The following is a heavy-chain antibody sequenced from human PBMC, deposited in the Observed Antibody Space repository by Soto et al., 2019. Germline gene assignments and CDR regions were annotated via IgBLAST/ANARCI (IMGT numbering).Heavy chain of an antibody. J-gene: IGHJ4*02. CDR2: IYSGGST. V-gene: IGHV3-53*04. D-gene: IGHD3-22*01. Sequence: EVQLVESGGGLVQPGGSLRLSCAASGFTVSSNYMSWVRQAPGKGLEWVSVIYSGGSTYYADSVKGRFTISRHNSKNTLYLQMNSLRAEDTSVYYCARAYSRGTFDYWGQGTLVTVSS. CDR3: ARAYSRGTFDY. CDR1: GFTVSSNY.